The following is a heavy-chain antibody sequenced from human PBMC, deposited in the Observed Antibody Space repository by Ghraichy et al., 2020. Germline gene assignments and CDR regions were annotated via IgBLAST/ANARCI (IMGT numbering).Heavy chain of an antibody. Sequence: ASVKVSCKASGYTFTSYGISWVRQAPGQGLEWMGWISAYNGNTNYAQKLQGRVTMTTDTSTSTAYMELRSLRSDDTAVYYWARVPITAPAGPIDYWGQGTLVTFSS. V-gene: IGHV1-18*01. CDR2: ISAYNGNT. CDR3: ARVPITAPAGPIDY. D-gene: IGHD6-13*01. CDR1: GYTFTSYG. J-gene: IGHJ4*02.